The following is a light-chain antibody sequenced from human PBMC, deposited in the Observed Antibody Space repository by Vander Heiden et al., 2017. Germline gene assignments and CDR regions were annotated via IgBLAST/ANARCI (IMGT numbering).Light chain of an antibody. CDR3: GTWDSSLTVGPV. CDR2: ENN. CDR1: SSNIGMND. V-gene: IGLV1-51*01. J-gene: IGLJ2*01. Sequence: QSVLTQPPSVSAAPGQRVTISCSGSSSNIGMNDVSWYQQFPGTGPKLLIYENNKRPSGIPDRFSGSKSGTSATLGITGLQTGDEADYFCGTWDSSLTVGPVFGGGTKLTVL.